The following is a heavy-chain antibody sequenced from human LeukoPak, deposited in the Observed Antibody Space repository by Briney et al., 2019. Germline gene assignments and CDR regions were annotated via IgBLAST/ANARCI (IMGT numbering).Heavy chain of an antibody. Sequence: GGSLRLSCAASGFTFSSYSMNWVRQAPGKGLEWVSSISSSSSYIYYADSVRGRFTISRDNAKNSLYLQMNSLRAEDTAVYYCARDLALHSGRDAGAFDIWGQGTMVTVSS. J-gene: IGHJ3*02. V-gene: IGHV3-21*01. CDR3: ARDLALHSGRDAGAFDI. CDR2: ISSSSSYI. CDR1: GFTFSSYS. D-gene: IGHD1-26*01.